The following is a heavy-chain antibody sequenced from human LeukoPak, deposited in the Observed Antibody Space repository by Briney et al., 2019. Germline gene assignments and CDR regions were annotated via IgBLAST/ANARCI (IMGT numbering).Heavy chain of an antibody. CDR1: GYTFTVYY. CDR3: ARDENWGPDY. V-gene: IGHV1-2*02. D-gene: IGHD7-27*01. CDR2: INPNTGGT. J-gene: IGHJ4*02. Sequence: ASVTVSCKASGYTFTVYYMHWVRQAPGQGREGMGWINPNTGGTNYAQKFQGRVTMTRDTSISTAYMEVSSLRSDDTAVYYCARDENWGPDYWGQGTLVTVSS.